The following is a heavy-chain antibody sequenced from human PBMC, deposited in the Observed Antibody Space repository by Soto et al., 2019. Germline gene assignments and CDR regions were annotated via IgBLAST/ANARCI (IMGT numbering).Heavy chain of an antibody. V-gene: IGHV3-74*01. CDR3: AIAGSYRFDY. D-gene: IGHD2-15*01. Sequence: EVQLVESGGDLIQPGGSPRISCAASGFTFSTSWMHWVRQAPGEGLAWVSRINSDGTTINYADSVKGRFTISRDKAKNTLYLHMNSLRADYTAVYYCAIAGSYRFDYWGQGTLVTVSS. CDR2: INSDGTTI. CDR1: GFTFSTSW. J-gene: IGHJ4*02.